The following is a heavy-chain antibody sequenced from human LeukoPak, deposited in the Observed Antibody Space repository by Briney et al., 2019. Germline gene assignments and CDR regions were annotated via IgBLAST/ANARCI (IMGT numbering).Heavy chain of an antibody. J-gene: IGHJ4*02. D-gene: IGHD2-21*02. V-gene: IGHV4-34*01. CDR1: GGSFSGYY. CDR2: INHSGST. Sequence: SETLSLTCAVYGGSFSGYYWSWIRQPPGKGLEWIGEINHSGSTNYNPSLKSRVTISVDTSKNRFSLKLSSVTAADTAVYYCARTGWGLRPWKIYTYYFDYWGQGTLVTVSS. CDR3: ARTGWGLRPWKIYTYYFDY.